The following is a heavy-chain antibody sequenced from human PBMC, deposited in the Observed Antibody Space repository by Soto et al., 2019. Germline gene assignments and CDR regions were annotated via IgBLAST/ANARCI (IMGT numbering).Heavy chain of an antibody. V-gene: IGHV1-69*01. CDR3: ARVVRDCSSTSCFYYYYGMDV. D-gene: IGHD2-2*01. CDR2: IIPIFGTA. J-gene: IGHJ6*02. CDR1: GGTFSSYA. Sequence: QVQLVQSGAEVKKPGSSVKVSCKASGGTFSSYAISWVRQAPGQGLEWMGGIIPIFGTANYAQKFQGRVTITADESTSTAYVELSSLRSEDTAVYYCARVVRDCSSTSCFYYYYGMDVWGQGTTVTVSS.